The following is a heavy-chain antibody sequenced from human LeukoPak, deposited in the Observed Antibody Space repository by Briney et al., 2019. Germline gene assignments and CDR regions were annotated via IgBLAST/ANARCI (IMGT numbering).Heavy chain of an antibody. CDR2: IYYSGST. J-gene: IGHJ3*01. Sequence: SETLSLTCTVSGGSISSSSYYWGWIRQPPGKGLEWIGSIYYSGSTYYNPSLKSRVTISVDTSKNQFSLKLSSVTAADTAVYYCARGRASAFDVWGQGTMVTVSS. CDR3: ARGRASAFDV. CDR1: GGSISSSSYY. D-gene: IGHD6-25*01. V-gene: IGHV4-39*01.